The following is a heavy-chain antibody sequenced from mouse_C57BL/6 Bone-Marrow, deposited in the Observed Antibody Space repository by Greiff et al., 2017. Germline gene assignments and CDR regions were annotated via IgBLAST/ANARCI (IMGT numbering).Heavy chain of an antibody. CDR3: ARTVYAMDY. CDR2: IDPSDSYI. J-gene: IGHJ4*01. V-gene: IGHV1-69*01. Sequence: VQLQQPGAELVMPGASVKLSCKASGYTFTSYWMHWVKQRPGQGLEWIGEIDPSDSYINYNQKFKGKYTLTVDKSSSTAYIQDRSLSYGDSAVYYCARTVYAMDYWGQGTSVTVSS. CDR1: GYTFTSYW. D-gene: IGHD1-1*01.